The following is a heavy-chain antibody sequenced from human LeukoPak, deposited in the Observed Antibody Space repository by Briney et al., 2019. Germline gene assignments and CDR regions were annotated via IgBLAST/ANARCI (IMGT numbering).Heavy chain of an antibody. CDR3: ARHQLERRHSGFDY. D-gene: IGHD1-1*01. Sequence: SETLSLTCTVSGGSISSYYWSWIRQPAGKGLEWIGRIYTSGSTNYNPSLKSRVTMSVDTSKNQFSLKLSSVTAADTAGYYCARHQLERRHSGFDYWGQGTLVTVSS. CDR2: IYTSGST. J-gene: IGHJ4*02. CDR1: GGSISSYY. V-gene: IGHV4-4*07.